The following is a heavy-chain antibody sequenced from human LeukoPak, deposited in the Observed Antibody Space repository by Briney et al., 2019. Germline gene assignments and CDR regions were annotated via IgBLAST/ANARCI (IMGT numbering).Heavy chain of an antibody. V-gene: IGHV1-18*01. CDR3: ARDGYRHWLDHLGPRSPPGVDY. CDR1: GYTFTSYG. CDR2: ISAYNGNT. J-gene: IGHJ4*02. D-gene: IGHD6-19*01. Sequence: GASVKVSCKASGYTFTSYGISWLRQPPGQGLEWMGWISAYNGNTNYAQKLQGRVTMTTDTSTSTSYKSLKRLRSDDKGVYYDARDGYRHWLDHLGPRSPPGVDYWGQGTLVTVSS.